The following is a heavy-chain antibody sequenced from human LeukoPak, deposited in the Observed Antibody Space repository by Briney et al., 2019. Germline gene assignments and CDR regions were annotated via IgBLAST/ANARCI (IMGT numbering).Heavy chain of an antibody. D-gene: IGHD3-10*02. V-gene: IGHV3-48*03. Sequence: GGSLRLSCAASGFTFSTYEMNWVRQAPGKGLEWVSYISSSGKTIYYADSVKGRFTISRDNAKNSLYLQMNSLRAEDTAVYYCAELGITMIGGVWGKGTTVTISS. CDR3: AELGITMIGGV. CDR2: ISSSGKTI. J-gene: IGHJ6*04. CDR1: GFTFSTYE.